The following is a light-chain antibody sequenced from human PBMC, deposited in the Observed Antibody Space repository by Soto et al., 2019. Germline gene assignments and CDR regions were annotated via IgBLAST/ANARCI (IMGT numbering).Light chain of an antibody. Sequence: QSALTQPASVSGSPGQSITISCTGTSSDVGGYNLVSWYQQHPGKAPKLMIYDVTKRPSGVSNRFSCSKSGNTASLTISVLQSEDEADYYCCSYAGSSTFLFGGGTKLTVL. J-gene: IGLJ2*01. CDR1: SSDVGGYNL. V-gene: IGLV2-23*02. CDR3: CSYAGSSTFL. CDR2: DVT.